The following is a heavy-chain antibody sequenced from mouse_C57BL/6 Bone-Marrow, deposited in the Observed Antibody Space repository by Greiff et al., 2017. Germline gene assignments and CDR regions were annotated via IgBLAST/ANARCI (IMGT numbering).Heavy chain of an antibody. D-gene: IGHD1-1*01. J-gene: IGHJ3*01. Sequence: QVQLQQPGAELVMPGASVKLSCKASGYTFTSYWMHWVKQRPGQGLEWIGEIDPSDSYTNYNQKFKGKSTLNVDKYSSTAYMQISSLTSEDSAVYYCARDYGSSLFAYWGQGTLVTVSA. V-gene: IGHV1-69*01. CDR2: IDPSDSYT. CDR3: ARDYGSSLFAY. CDR1: GYTFTSYW.